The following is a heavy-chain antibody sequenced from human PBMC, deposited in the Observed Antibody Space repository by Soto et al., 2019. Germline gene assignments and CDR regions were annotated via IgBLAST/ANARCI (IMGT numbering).Heavy chain of an antibody. CDR1: GFTFSGDW. V-gene: IGHV3-74*01. J-gene: IGHJ4*02. D-gene: IGHD3-10*01. CDR3: TRDTFGARDY. CDR2: MDPYETGI. Sequence: EVQLVESGGGLVQPGGSLRLSCTDSGFTFSGDWMHWVRQAPGKGLVWVSRMDPYETGISYADSVKGRFTISRDNAKSTLYLQMNSLRVEDTAVYYCTRDTFGARDYWGQGTLVTVSS.